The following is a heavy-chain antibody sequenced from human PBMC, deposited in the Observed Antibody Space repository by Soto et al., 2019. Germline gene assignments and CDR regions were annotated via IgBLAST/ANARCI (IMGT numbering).Heavy chain of an antibody. J-gene: IGHJ6*02. D-gene: IGHD1-26*01. V-gene: IGHV3-23*01. Sequence: EVQLLESGGGLVQPGGSLRLSCAASGFTFSSYAMSWVRQAPGKGLEWVSAISGSGGSTYYADSVKGRFTISRDNSKNTLYLQMNSMRAEDTAVYYCAKDGTDMGYYGMDVWGQGTTVTVSS. CDR1: GFTFSSYA. CDR3: AKDGTDMGYYGMDV. CDR2: ISGSGGST.